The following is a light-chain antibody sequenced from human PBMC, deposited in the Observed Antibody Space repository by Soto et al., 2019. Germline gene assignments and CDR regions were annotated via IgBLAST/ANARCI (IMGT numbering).Light chain of an antibody. CDR2: DAS. J-gene: IGLJ2*01. V-gene: IGLV2-14*01. Sequence: QSALTQPASVSGSPGQSITISCTGTSSDVGGYNYVSWYQQHPGKAPKLMIYDASNRPSGVSNRFSGSKSGNTASLTISGLQAEDEADYYCSSYTGSSTVFGGGTKLTVL. CDR3: SSYTGSSTV. CDR1: SSDVGGYNY.